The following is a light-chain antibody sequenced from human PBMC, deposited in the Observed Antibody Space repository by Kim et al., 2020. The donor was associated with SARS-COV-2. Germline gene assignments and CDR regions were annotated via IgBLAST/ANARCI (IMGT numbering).Light chain of an antibody. CDR3: QQYNNWPPLLA. V-gene: IGKV3-15*01. Sequence: EIVMTQSPATLSVSPGERATLSCRASQSVSSNLAWYQQKPGQAPRLLIYGPSTRATGIPARFSGSGSGTEFTLTISSLQSEDFAVYYCQQYNNWPPLLAFGPGTKVDIK. CDR2: GPS. J-gene: IGKJ3*01. CDR1: QSVSSN.